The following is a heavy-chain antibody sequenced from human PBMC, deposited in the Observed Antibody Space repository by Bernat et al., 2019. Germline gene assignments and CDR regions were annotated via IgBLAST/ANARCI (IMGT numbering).Heavy chain of an antibody. CDR3: VRRRTDDSSGYFDY. Sequence: EVQLVESGGGLVQPGGSLKLSCAVSGFTFSGAAIHWVRQASGKGLEWVGRIRSKANSDAAAYAASVKGRFTISRDDSKNTAYLQMNSLQTEDTAVYYCVRRRTDDSSGYFDYWGQGTLVTISS. CDR2: IRSKANSDAA. D-gene: IGHD3-22*01. V-gene: IGHV3-73*01. CDR1: GFTFSGAA. J-gene: IGHJ4*02.